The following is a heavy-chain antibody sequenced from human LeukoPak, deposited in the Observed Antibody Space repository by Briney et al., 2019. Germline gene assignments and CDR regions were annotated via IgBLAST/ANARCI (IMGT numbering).Heavy chain of an antibody. J-gene: IGHJ3*02. V-gene: IGHV1-24*01. CDR3: ATFDLGSFIAAAVFAFDI. CDR1: GYTLTELS. CDR2: FDPEDGET. D-gene: IGHD6-13*01. Sequence: ASVKVSCKVSGYTLTELSMHWVRQAPGKGLEWMGGFDPEDGETIYAQKFQGRVTMTEDTSTDTAYMELSSLRSEDTAVYYCATFDLGSFIAAAVFAFDIWGQGTMVTVSS.